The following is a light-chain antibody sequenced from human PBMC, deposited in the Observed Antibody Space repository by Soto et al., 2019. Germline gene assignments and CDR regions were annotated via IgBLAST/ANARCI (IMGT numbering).Light chain of an antibody. CDR3: CSYAGTYTRV. V-gene: IGLV2-11*01. J-gene: IGLJ1*01. Sequence: QSVVTQPRSVSGSPGQSVTMSCTTTSSHVANYKYVSWYQQHPGQAPKLMIYDFNKRPSGVPYRFSGSKSRNTASLTISGLQAEGEADYYCCSYAGTYTRVLGTGTKVTV. CDR2: DFN. CDR1: SSHVANYKY.